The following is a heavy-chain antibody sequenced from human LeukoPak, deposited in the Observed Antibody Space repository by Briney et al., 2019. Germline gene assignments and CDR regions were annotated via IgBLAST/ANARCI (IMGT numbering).Heavy chain of an antibody. V-gene: IGHV3-30-3*01. D-gene: IGHD6-13*01. CDR1: GFTFSSYA. Sequence: PGGSLRLSCAASGFTFSSYAMHWVRQAPGKGLEWVAVISYDGSNKYYADSVKGRFTISRDNSKNTLYLQMNSLRAEDTAVYYCAREMVHHSSSWPYFDYWGQGTLVTVSS. CDR3: AREMVHHSSSWPYFDY. CDR2: ISYDGSNK. J-gene: IGHJ4*02.